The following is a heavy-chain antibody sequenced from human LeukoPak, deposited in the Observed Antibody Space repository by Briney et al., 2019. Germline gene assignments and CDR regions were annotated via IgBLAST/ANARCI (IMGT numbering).Heavy chain of an antibody. Sequence: SETLSLTCTVSGYSISSGYYWGWIRQPPGKGLEWIGYIYYSGSTNYNPSLKSRVTISVDTSKNQFSLKLSSVTAADTAVYYCARVQYYDFWSGTLNTDYYYYYMDVWGKGTTVTVSS. J-gene: IGHJ6*03. CDR1: GYSISSGYY. D-gene: IGHD3-3*01. CDR3: ARVQYYDFWSGTLNTDYYYYYMDV. V-gene: IGHV4-61*01. CDR2: IYYSGST.